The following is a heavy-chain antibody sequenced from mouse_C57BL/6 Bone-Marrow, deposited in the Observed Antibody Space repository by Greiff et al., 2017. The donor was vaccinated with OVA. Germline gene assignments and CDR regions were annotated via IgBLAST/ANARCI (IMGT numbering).Heavy chain of an antibody. CDR2: INPGSGGT. CDR1: GYAFTNYL. V-gene: IGHV1-54*01. J-gene: IGHJ2*01. D-gene: IGHD1-1*01. Sequence: QVQLKQSGAELVRPGTSVKVSCKASGYAFTNYLIEWVKQRPGQGLEWIGVINPGSGGTNYNEKFKGKATLTADKSSSTAYMQLSSLTSEDSAVYFCARSHYYYGSSPFFDYWGQGTTLTVSS. CDR3: ARSHYYYGSSPFFDY.